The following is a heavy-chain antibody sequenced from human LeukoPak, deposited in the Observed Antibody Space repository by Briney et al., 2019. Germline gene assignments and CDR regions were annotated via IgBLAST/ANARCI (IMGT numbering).Heavy chain of an antibody. CDR2: MNPNSGNT. V-gene: IGHV1-8*03. CDR3: ARECSSTSCHGEIDY. Sequence: ASVKVSCKASGYTFTSYDINWVRQATGRGLEWMGSMNPNSGNTGYAQKFQGRVTITRNTSISTAYMELSSLRSEDTAVYYCARECSSTSCHGEIDYWGQGTLVTVSS. J-gene: IGHJ4*02. D-gene: IGHD2-2*01. CDR1: GYTFTSYD.